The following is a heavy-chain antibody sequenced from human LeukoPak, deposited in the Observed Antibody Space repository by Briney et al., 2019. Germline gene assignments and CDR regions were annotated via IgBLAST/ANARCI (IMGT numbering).Heavy chain of an antibody. D-gene: IGHD1-26*01. V-gene: IGHV4-61*01. CDR1: GGFDSGGTYS. J-gene: IGHJ4*02. CDR3: ARGWDYFDY. Sequence: SQSLSLTCTVSGGFDSGGTYSWSWIRQPPGKGLEWIGYLQYSGSTKYTPSLKSRVTISIDTSKNQFSLKVSSVTAADTAVYYCARGWDYFDYWGQGTPVTVSS. CDR2: LQYSGST.